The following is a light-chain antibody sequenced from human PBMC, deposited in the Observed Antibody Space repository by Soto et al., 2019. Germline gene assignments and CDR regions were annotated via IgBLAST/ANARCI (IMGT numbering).Light chain of an antibody. CDR2: SAS. Sequence: IHMTQSPSALSASVGDRVTISCRASETISHYLNWYQQKPGKAPKLLIYSASKLQSGVPARFSGSGSGTEFTLTISSLQSEDFAVYYCQQCNNWPQTFGQGTKVDIK. CDR3: QQCNNWPQT. V-gene: IGKV1-39*01. J-gene: IGKJ1*01. CDR1: ETISHY.